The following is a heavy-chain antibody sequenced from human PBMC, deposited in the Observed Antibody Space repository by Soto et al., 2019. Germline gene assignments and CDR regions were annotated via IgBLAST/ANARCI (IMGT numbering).Heavy chain of an antibody. CDR2: ISSSGNSI. CDR3: VRDDDYGGTNDWCDP. Sequence: QEQLVESGGGVVKPGGSLRLSCTASGFSFSDYYMSWIRQAPGKGLECIAYISSSGNSIYYADSVKGRFTVSRDNAKNSLYLHMNSLTAEDTAMYYCVRDDDYGGTNDWCDPWGQGTLVTVSS. CDR1: GFSFSDYY. J-gene: IGHJ5*02. D-gene: IGHD4-17*01. V-gene: IGHV3-11*01.